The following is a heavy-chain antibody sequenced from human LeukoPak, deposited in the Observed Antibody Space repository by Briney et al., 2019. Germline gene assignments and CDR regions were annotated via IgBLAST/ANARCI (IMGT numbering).Heavy chain of an antibody. J-gene: IGHJ4*02. CDR3: AREIGPRQLHLWGSAFDS. CDR2: ANPSGGGT. CDR1: GYIFSNYY. V-gene: IGHV1-46*01. D-gene: IGHD5-18*01. Sequence: ASVKVSCKASGYIFSNYYMHWVRQAPGQGLEWMGIANPSGGGTSNAQKFQGRVTMTRDTSTSTVYMELSRLRSEDTAVYYCAREIGPRQLHLWGSAFDSWGQGTLVTVSS.